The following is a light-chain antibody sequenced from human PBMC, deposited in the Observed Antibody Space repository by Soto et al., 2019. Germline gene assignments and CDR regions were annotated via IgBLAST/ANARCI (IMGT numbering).Light chain of an antibody. CDR1: QSISSY. Sequence: EIVLTQSPATLSLSPGERATLSCRASQSISSYVAWYQQKPGHTPRLLIYDASNRATSIPARFSGSGSGTDFTLTISSLEPEDFAVYYCQQRTNWPVTFGPGTTVDVK. V-gene: IGKV3-11*01. CDR2: DAS. J-gene: IGKJ3*01. CDR3: QQRTNWPVT.